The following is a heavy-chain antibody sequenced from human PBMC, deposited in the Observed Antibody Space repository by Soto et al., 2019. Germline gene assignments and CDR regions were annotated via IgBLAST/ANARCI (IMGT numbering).Heavy chain of an antibody. CDR1: GFSLSASGEG. V-gene: IGHV2-5*02. CDR2: VFWDDDK. CDR3: AHSAPDGSFEV. J-gene: IGHJ3*01. D-gene: IGHD3-10*01. Sequence: QITMRESGPTLVKPTQTLTLTCSFSGFSLSASGEGVGWIRQPPGKALEWLALVFWDDDKFYSPPLQTRLTITKDTSKNLVVRTVTNIDPVDSATYYCAHSAPDGSFEVWGRGTMVTVPS.